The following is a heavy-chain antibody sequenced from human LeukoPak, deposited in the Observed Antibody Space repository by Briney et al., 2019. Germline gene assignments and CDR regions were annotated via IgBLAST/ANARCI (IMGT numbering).Heavy chain of an antibody. CDR2: INHSGST. Sequence: SETLSLTCAVYGGSFSGYYWSWIRQRPGKGLEWIGEINHSGSTNYNPALKSRVTISVDTSKNQFSLKLSSVTAADTAVYYCARLSWGVRRYFDYLVQGTLVTVSS. J-gene: IGHJ4*02. V-gene: IGHV4-34*01. CDR3: ARLSWGVRRYFDY. CDR1: GGSFSGYY. D-gene: IGHD3-16*01.